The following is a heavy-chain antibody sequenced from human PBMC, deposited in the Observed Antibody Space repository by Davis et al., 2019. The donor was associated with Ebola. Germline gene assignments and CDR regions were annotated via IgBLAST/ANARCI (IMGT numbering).Heavy chain of an antibody. CDR3: ARGRTVTNYVDY. CDR2: ISSSSSTI. J-gene: IGHJ4*02. D-gene: IGHD4-17*01. CDR1: GFTFSSYS. V-gene: IGHV3-48*02. Sequence: GGSLRLSCAASGFTFSSYSMNWVRQAPGKGLEWVSYISSSSSTIYYADSVKGRFTVSRDNAKNSLYLQMNSLRDEDTAVFYCARGRTVTNYVDYWGPGILVTVSS.